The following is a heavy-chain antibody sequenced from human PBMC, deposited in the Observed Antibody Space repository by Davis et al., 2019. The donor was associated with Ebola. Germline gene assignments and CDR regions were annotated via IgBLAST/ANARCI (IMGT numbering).Heavy chain of an antibody. J-gene: IGHJ3*02. CDR3: ARDYCDSSGYYYDTFDI. Sequence: AASVKVSCKASGYSFSTCGISWVRQAPGQGLEWVGWISTYNGNTNYAQKLQDRVTMTTDTSTTTAYMELRSLRSDDTALYYCARDYCDSSGYYYDTFDIWGQGTMATVSS. CDR1: GYSFSTCG. CDR2: ISTYNGNT. V-gene: IGHV1-18*01. D-gene: IGHD3-22*01.